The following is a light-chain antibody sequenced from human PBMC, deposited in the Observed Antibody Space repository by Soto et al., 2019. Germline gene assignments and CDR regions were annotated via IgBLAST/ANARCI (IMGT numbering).Light chain of an antibody. CDR2: AAS. CDR1: QSIRSY. V-gene: IGKV1-39*01. CDR3: QQSYSTPLT. Sequence: DIQMTQSPSSLSASVGDRVTITCRASQSIRSYLNLYQQKPGRAPKRLIYAASSLQSGVPSRFSGSGSGTDFTRTISSLQPEDFATYYCQQSYSTPLTFGGGTKVEIK. J-gene: IGKJ4*01.